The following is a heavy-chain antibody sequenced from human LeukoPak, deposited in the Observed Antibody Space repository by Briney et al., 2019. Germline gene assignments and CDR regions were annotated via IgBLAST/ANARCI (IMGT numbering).Heavy chain of an antibody. CDR2: IYSGGST. D-gene: IGHD6-13*01. Sequence: GGSLRLSCAASGFSVSNNYMSWVRQAPGKGLERVSVIYSGGSTYYADSVKGRFTISRDNSKNTLYLQMNSLRAEDTAVYYCAKVSLAAAGPPDYWGQGTLVTVSS. J-gene: IGHJ4*02. V-gene: IGHV3-53*01. CDR3: AKVSLAAAGPPDY. CDR1: GFSVSNNY.